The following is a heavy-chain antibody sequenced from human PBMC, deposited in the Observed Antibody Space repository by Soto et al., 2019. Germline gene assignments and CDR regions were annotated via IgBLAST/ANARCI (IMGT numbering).Heavy chain of an antibody. Sequence: QVQLVQSGAEVKKPGSSVTVSCKASGGTFSSYTISWVRQAPGQGLEWMGGIIPIFGTANYAQKFQGRVTITADESTRTAFMELSSLRSEDTAVYYCARGNHRWLQLWYFDLWRRGTLVTVSS. CDR1: GGTFSSYT. CDR3: ARGNHRWLQLWYFDL. V-gene: IGHV1-69*12. D-gene: IGHD5-12*01. CDR2: IIPIFGTA. J-gene: IGHJ2*01.